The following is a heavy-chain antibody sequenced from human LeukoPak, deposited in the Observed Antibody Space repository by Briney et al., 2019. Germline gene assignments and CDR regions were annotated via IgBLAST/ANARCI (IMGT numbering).Heavy chain of an antibody. CDR1: GFTFSSYS. J-gene: IGHJ4*02. CDR2: ISSSSSYI. Sequence: GGSLRLSCAASGFTFSSYSMNWVRQAPGRGLEWVSSISSSSSYIYYADSVKGRFTISRDNAKNSLYLQMNSLRAEDTAVYYCARDQSAYYDILTGPSDYWGQGTLVTASS. V-gene: IGHV3-21*01. D-gene: IGHD3-9*01. CDR3: ARDQSAYYDILTGPSDY.